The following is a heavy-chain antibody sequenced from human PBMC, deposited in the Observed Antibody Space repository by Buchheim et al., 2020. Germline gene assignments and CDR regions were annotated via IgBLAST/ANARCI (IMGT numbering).Heavy chain of an antibody. Sequence: EVHLLESGGGLVQPGGSLRLSCAASGFTFGSFAMTWVRQAPGTGLQYVSSIFAGGAPTYYADSVKGRFTISSDDSKNTLYLQMNSLRAEDTAIYYCSRDPNGNYVGAFSDWGQGTL. CDR2: IFAGGAPT. J-gene: IGHJ4*02. D-gene: IGHD4-17*01. CDR1: GFTFGSFA. CDR3: SRDPNGNYVGAFSD. V-gene: IGHV3-23*01.